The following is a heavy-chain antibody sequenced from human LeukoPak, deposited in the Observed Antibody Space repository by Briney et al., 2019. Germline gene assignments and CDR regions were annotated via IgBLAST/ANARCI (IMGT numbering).Heavy chain of an antibody. J-gene: IGHJ4*01. CDR2: IWYDGSNK. CDR1: GFTFSSYG. D-gene: IGHD3-22*01. V-gene: IGHV3-33*01. Sequence: GRSLRLSCAASGFTFSSYGMHWVRQAPGKGLEWVAVIWYDGSNKYYADSVKGRFSISRDNSNNTLYLQMNSLRAEDTAVYYCASSTYYYDSSGYYYVGYFDYWGQGILVTVSS. CDR3: ASSTYYYDSSGYYYVGYFDY.